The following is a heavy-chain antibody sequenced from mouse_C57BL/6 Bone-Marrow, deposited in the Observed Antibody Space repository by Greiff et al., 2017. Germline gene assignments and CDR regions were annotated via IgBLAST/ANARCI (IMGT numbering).Heavy chain of an antibody. V-gene: IGHV5-6*01. CDR3: ARHELLRWYFDV. D-gene: IGHD2-12*01. Sequence: EVQLVESGGDLVKPGGSLKLSCAASGFTFSSYGMSWVRQTPDKRLEWVATISSGGSYTYYPDSVKGRFTICRDNAKNTLYLQMSSLKSEDTDMYYCARHELLRWYFDVWGTGTTVTVSS. CDR2: ISSGGSYT. J-gene: IGHJ1*03. CDR1: GFTFSSYG.